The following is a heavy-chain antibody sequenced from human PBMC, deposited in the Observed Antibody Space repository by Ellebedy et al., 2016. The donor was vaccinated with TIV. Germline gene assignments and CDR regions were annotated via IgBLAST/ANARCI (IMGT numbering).Heavy chain of an antibody. CDR1: GYNFDYYW. V-gene: IGHV5-51*01. J-gene: IGHJ3*01. CDR3: ARPPRGTSYANPFSF. Sequence: GESLKISCPTSGYNFDYYWIAWVRQMPGKGLEWMGLIYAGDSESRYSPSFEGQVTFSADKSVNTVYLEWCDLKASDTAMYYCARPPRGTSYANPFSFWGQGTMVIVSS. CDR2: IYAGDSES. D-gene: IGHD2/OR15-2a*01.